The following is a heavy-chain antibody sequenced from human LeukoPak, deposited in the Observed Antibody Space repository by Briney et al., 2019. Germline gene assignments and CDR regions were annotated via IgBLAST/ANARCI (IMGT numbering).Heavy chain of an antibody. J-gene: IGHJ4*02. CDR2: IYPGDSET. CDR3: ARHLRARPFDF. V-gene: IGHV5-51*01. Sequence: GEPLKISCKSSGYSFTSYWIGWVRQMPGKGLEWMGIIYPGDSETRYSPSFQGQVTISVDKSITTAYLQWSSLKASDTAMYYCARHLRARPFDFWGQGTLVTVSS. CDR1: GYSFTSYW.